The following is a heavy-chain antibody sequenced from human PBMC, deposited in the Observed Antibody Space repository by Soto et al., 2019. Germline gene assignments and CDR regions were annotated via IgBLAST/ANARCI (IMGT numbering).Heavy chain of an antibody. D-gene: IGHD6-19*01. J-gene: IGHJ4*02. V-gene: IGHV3-11*01. Sequence: GGSLRLSCAASGFTFSDYYMSWIRQAPGKGLEWVSYISSSSSTIYYADSVKGRFTISRDNAKNSLYLQMNSLRAEDTAVYYCARLTYSSGWYLDYWGQGTLVTVSS. CDR1: GFTFSDYY. CDR3: ARLTYSSGWYLDY. CDR2: ISSSSSTI.